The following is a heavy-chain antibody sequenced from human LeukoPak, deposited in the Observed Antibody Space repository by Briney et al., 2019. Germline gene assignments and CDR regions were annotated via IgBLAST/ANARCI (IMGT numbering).Heavy chain of an antibody. CDR2: IYHSGST. CDR1: GGSISSGGYS. CDR3: ARTPLRYYYDSSGYYSYLGYFDY. Sequence: SETLSLTCAVSGGSISSGGYSWSWIRQPPGKGLEWIGYIYHSGSTYYNPSLKSRVTISVDRSKNQFSLKLSSVTAADTAVYYCARTPLRYYYDSSGYYSYLGYFDYWGQGTLVTVSS. V-gene: IGHV4-30-2*01. J-gene: IGHJ4*02. D-gene: IGHD3-22*01.